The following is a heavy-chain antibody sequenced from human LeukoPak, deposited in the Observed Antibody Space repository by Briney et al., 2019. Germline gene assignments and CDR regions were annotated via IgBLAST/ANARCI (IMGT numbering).Heavy chain of an antibody. Sequence: ASVKVSCKASGGTFSSYAISWVRQAPGQGLEWMGWMNPNSGNTGYAQKFQGRVTMTRNTSISTAYMELSSLRSEDTAVYYCARAYSSSWYVSGYYYYGMDVWGQGTTVTVSS. V-gene: IGHV1-8*02. CDR1: GGTFSSYA. CDR3: ARAYSSSWYVSGYYYYGMDV. CDR2: MNPNSGNT. J-gene: IGHJ6*02. D-gene: IGHD6-13*01.